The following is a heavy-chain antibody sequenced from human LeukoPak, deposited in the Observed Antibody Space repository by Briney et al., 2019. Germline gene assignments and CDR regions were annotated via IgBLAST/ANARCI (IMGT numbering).Heavy chain of an antibody. D-gene: IGHD6-19*01. CDR3: ARDPLTSGWSPSFDY. V-gene: IGHV1-2*02. CDR2: INPNSGGT. J-gene: IGHJ4*02. Sequence: ASVKVSCKASGYTFTGYYMHWVRQAPGQGLEWMGWINPNSGGTNYAQKFQGRVTLTRDTSISTAYMEVSRLRSDDTAVYYCARDPLTSGWSPSFDYWGQGTLVTVSS. CDR1: GYTFTGYY.